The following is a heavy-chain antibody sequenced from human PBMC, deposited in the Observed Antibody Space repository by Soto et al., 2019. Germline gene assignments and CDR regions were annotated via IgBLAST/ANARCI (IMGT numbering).Heavy chain of an antibody. V-gene: IGHV4-39*01. D-gene: IGHD3-16*02. CDR3: ATYRE. CDR2: AFYSGRT. CDR1: GGSISRTTYS. J-gene: IGHJ4*02. Sequence: QLHLQESGPGLVKPSETLSLTCIVSGGSISRTTYSWGWIRQPPGKGLEWIGNAFYSGRTSYITSLRSRVTVSIDTSSNQFSLKLTSVTAAYTAVYYCATYREWGQGTLVTVSS.